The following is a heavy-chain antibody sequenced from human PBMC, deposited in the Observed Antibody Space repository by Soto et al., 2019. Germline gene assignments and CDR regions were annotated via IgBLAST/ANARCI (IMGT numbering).Heavy chain of an antibody. CDR2: IYHSGST. J-gene: IGHJ4*02. CDR1: GGSISSGGYS. Sequence: QLQLQESGSGLVKPSQTLSLTCAVSGGSISSGGYSCSWIRQPPGKGLEWIGYIYHSGSTYYNPSLKSRITISVDRSKNQFSLKLSSVTAADTSVYYFARGMTTVTTRDYWGQGTLVTVSS. CDR3: ARGMTTVTTRDY. D-gene: IGHD4-4*01. V-gene: IGHV4-30-2*01.